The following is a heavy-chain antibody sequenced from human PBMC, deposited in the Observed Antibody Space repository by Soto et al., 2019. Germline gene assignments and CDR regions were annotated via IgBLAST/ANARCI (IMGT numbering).Heavy chain of an antibody. D-gene: IGHD3-9*01. CDR1: GFTFSSYG. CDR2: IWYDGSNK. J-gene: IGHJ3*02. V-gene: IGHV3-33*06. Sequence: PGGSLRLSCAASGFTFSSYGMHWVRQAPGKGLEWVAVIWYDGSNKYYADSVKGRFTISRDNSKNTLYLQMNNLRAEDTATYYCVKDKKYDILSASDPLDIWGHGTLVT. CDR3: VKDKKYDILSASDPLDI.